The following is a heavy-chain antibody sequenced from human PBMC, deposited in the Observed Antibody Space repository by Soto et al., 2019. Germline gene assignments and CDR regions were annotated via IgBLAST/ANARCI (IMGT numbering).Heavy chain of an antibody. D-gene: IGHD1-26*01. J-gene: IGHJ4*02. V-gene: IGHV4-61*01. CDR2: ISYSGST. CDR3: ARGSGSYYAY. Sequence: SETLSLTCTVSGASVRSGNYYWSWIRQPPGKGLECIGYISYSGSTNYNPSLKSRVTISIDTSKNQFSLKLTSVTAADTAVYYCARGSGSYYAYWGQGTLVTVSS. CDR1: GASVRSGNYY.